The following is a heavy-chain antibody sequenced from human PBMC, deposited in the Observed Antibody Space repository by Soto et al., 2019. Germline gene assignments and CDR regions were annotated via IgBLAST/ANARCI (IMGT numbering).Heavy chain of an antibody. CDR2: ISYEEINNK. Sequence: LRLSCVASGFSFRNYGMHWVRQAPGKGLEWVAVISYEEINNKNYADSVKGRFTTSRDNSENTLYLQMDSLRAEDTAVYYCAKGYCSGPSCYRGYGMDVWGQGTTVTVSS. CDR3: AKGYCSGPSCYRGYGMDV. CDR1: GFSFRNYG. J-gene: IGHJ6*02. D-gene: IGHD2-2*01. V-gene: IGHV3-30*18.